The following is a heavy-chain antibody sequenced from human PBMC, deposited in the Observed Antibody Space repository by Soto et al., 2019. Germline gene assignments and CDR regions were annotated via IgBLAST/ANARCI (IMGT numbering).Heavy chain of an antibody. CDR3: VGREETCLHSEY. D-gene: IGHD1-26*01. CDR1: GGTFSSYA. CDR2: IIPIFGTA. V-gene: IGHV1-69*01. J-gene: IGHJ4*02. Sequence: QVQLVQSGAEVKKPGSSVKVSCKASGGTFSSYAISWVRQAPGQGLEWMGGIIPIFGTANYAQKFQGRVTLTADEPKSTADKKLSRLRTEKTAVYDCVGREETCLHSEYWGQETLVTVS.